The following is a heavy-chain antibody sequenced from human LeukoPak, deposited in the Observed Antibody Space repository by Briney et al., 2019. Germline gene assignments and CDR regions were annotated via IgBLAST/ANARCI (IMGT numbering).Heavy chain of an antibody. CDR2: INWNSAGT. CDR1: GYTFTAYY. V-gene: IGHV1-2*06. J-gene: IGHJ3*02. D-gene: IGHD5-12*01. CDR3: AVQTIVANTKGDAFDI. Sequence: ASVKVSCKASGYTFTAYYIHWVRQAPGQGLEGVGRINWNSAGTNYAQKFRGRVTMTRDTSISTVYMELSSLRSDDTAVYYCAVQTIVANTKGDAFDIWGQGTTVIVSS.